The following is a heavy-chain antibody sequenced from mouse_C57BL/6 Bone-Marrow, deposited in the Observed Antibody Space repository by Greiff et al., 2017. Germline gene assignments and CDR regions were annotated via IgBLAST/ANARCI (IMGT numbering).Heavy chain of an antibody. CDR3: ARRLTAQFDY. CDR1: GFTFSSYG. D-gene: IGHD3-2*02. CDR2: ISSGGSYT. V-gene: IGHV5-6*02. Sequence: DVKLVESGGDLVKPGGSLKLSCAASGFTFSSYGMSWVRQTPDKRLEWVATISSGGSYTYYPDSVKGRFTISRDNAKNTLYLQMSSLKSEDTAMYYCARRLTAQFDYWGQGTTLTVSS. J-gene: IGHJ2*01.